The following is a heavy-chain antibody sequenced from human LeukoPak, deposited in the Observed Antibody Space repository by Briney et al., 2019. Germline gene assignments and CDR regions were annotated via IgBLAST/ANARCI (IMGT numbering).Heavy chain of an antibody. CDR3: AKGALVTTRPNFDY. V-gene: IGHV3-30*18. J-gene: IGHJ4*02. CDR1: GFTFSSYG. CDR2: ISYDGSNE. Sequence: PGRSLRLSCAASGFTFSSYGMHWVRQAPGKGLEWVAVISYDGSNEYYADSVKGRFTISRDNSENSLYLQMNSLRVEDTAIYYCAKGALVTTRPNFDYWGQGTLVTVSS. D-gene: IGHD4-17*01.